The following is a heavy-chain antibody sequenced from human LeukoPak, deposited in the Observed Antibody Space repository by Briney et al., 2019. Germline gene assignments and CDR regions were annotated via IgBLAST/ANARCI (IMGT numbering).Heavy chain of an antibody. CDR2: ISDDGTST. V-gene: IGHV3-30*04. D-gene: IGHD3-10*01. J-gene: IGHJ4*02. CDR3: ARAANSESSYRSSKY. CDR1: GFTSKNYA. Sequence: GGSLRLSCTGSGFTSKNYAMFWIRQAPGKGLEWAAVISDDGTSTNYADSVKGRFIISRDDSTGTLYLQMHGLRLEDTAVYYCARAANSESSYRSSKYWGQGTLVSVSS.